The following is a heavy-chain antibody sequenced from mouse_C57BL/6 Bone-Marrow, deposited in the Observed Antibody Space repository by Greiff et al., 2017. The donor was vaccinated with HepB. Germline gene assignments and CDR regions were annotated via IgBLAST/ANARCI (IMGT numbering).Heavy chain of an antibody. CDR1: GFNIKNTY. Sequence: EVQLQESVAELVRPGASVKLSCTASGFNIKNTYMRWVKQRPEQGLEWIGRIDPANGNTKYAPKFQCKATITADTSSNTAYLQLSSLTSEDTAIYYCVYDGYYDYDKDYGGQGTSVTVAS. CDR3: VYDGYYDYDKDY. D-gene: IGHD2-3*01. V-gene: IGHV14-3*01. CDR2: IDPANGNT. J-gene: IGHJ4*01.